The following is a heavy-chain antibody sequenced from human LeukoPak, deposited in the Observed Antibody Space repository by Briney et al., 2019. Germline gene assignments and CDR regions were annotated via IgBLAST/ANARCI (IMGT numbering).Heavy chain of an antibody. CDR3: AKDLKPGYSSSFTFDY. V-gene: IGHV3-9*01. Sequence: PGRSLRLSCAASGFTFDDYAMHWVRQAPGKGLEWVSGISWNSGSIGYADSVKDRFTISRDNAKNSLYPQMNSLRAEDTALYYCAKDLKPGYSSSFTFDYWGQGTLVTVSS. CDR1: GFTFDDYA. D-gene: IGHD6-13*01. CDR2: ISWNSGSI. J-gene: IGHJ4*02.